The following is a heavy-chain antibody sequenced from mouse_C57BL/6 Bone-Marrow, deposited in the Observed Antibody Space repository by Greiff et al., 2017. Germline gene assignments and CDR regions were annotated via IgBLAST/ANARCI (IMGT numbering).Heavy chain of an antibody. V-gene: IGHV14-3*01. D-gene: IGHD4-1*02. CDR3: ASNWVDY. Sequence: VQLQQSVAELVRPGASVKLSCTASGFNIKYTYMHWVKQRPEQGLEWIGRIDPANGNTKYAPKFQGKATITADTSSNTAYLQLSSLTSEDTAIYYCASNWVDYWGQGTTLTVSS. CDR1: GFNIKYTY. J-gene: IGHJ2*01. CDR2: IDPANGNT.